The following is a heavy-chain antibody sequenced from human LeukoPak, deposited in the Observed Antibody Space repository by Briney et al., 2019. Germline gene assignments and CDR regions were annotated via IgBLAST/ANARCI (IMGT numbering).Heavy chain of an antibody. CDR3: AKVSRRYARYCSSTSCPTFDY. J-gene: IGHJ4*02. D-gene: IGHD2-2*01. Sequence: GGSLRLSCAASGFTFSSYAMSWVRQAPGKGLEWVSAISGSGGSTYYADSVKGRFTISRDNSKNTLYLQMNSLRAEDTAVYYCAKVSRRYARYCSSTSCPTFDYWGQGTLVTVSS. V-gene: IGHV3-23*01. CDR2: ISGSGGST. CDR1: GFTFSSYA.